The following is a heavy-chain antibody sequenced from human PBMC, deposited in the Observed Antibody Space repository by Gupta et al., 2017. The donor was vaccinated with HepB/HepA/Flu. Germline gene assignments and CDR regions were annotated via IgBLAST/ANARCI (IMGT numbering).Heavy chain of an antibody. CDR3: ARERGARYCSSTSCLNWFDP. CDR2: INHSGST. D-gene: IGHD2-2*01. V-gene: IGHV4-34*01. CDR1: GGSFSGYY. J-gene: IGHJ5*02. Sequence: QVQLQQWGAGLLKPSETLSLTCAVYGGSFSGYYWSWIRQPPGKGLEWIGEINHSGSTNYNPSLKSRVTISVDTSKNQFSLKLSSVTAADTAVYYCARERGARYCSSTSCLNWFDPWGQGTLVTVSS.